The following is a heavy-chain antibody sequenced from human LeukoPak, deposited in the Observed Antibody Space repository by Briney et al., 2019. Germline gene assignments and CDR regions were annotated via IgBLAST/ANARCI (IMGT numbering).Heavy chain of an antibody. CDR2: IYYSGST. CDR3: ARVVENWFDP. D-gene: IGHD5-24*01. Sequence: PSETLSLTCTVSGVSISSSSYYWGWIPQPPGKGLEWIGSIYYSGSTYYNPSLKTRVTISVDTSKNQFSLKLSSVTAADTAVYYCARVVENWFDPWGQGTLVTVSS. V-gene: IGHV4-39*07. J-gene: IGHJ5*02. CDR1: GVSISSSSYY.